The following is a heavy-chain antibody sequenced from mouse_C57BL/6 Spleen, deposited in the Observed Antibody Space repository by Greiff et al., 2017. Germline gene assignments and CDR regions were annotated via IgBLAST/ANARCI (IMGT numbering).Heavy chain of an antibody. CDR2: IYPRSGNT. CDR3: ARLGDGPAWFAY. D-gene: IGHD2-3*01. V-gene: IGHV1-81*01. Sequence: VQLVESGAELARPGASVKLSCKASGYTFTSYGISWVKQRTGQGLEWIGEIYPRSGNTYYNEKFKGKATLTADKSSSTAYMELRSLTSEDSAVYFCARLGDGPAWFAYWGQGTLVTVSA. J-gene: IGHJ3*01. CDR1: GYTFTSYG.